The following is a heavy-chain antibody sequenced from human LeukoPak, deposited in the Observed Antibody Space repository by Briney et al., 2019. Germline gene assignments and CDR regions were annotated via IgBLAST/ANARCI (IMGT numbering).Heavy chain of an antibody. D-gene: IGHD7-27*01. Sequence: PSETLSLTCTLSGGSVSDYYWSWLRQSPGKGLEWIGYIYYTGSTTYNPSLKSRVTISADTSKNQFTLKLSSVTAADTAVYYCASRKLGNDYWGQGTLVTVSS. CDR3: ASRKLGNDY. V-gene: IGHV4-59*02. CDR2: IYYTGST. J-gene: IGHJ4*02. CDR1: GGSVSDYY.